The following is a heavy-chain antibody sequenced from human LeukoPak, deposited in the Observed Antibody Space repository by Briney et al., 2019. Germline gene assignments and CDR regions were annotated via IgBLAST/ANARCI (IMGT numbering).Heavy chain of an antibody. Sequence: GRSLRLSCAASGFTFDDYAMHWVRQAPGKGLEWVSGISWNSGSIGYADSVKGRFTISRDNAKNSLYLQMNSLRAEDTAVYYCAAPDVLGAFDIWGQGTMVTVSS. V-gene: IGHV3-9*01. J-gene: IGHJ3*02. CDR3: AAPDVLGAFDI. D-gene: IGHD1-14*01. CDR1: GFTFDDYA. CDR2: ISWNSGSI.